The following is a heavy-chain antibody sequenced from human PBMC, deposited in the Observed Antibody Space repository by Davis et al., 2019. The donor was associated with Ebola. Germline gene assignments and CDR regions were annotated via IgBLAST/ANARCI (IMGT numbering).Heavy chain of an antibody. CDR3: AKARGYCSGGSCSTYYFDY. Sequence: GESLKISCAASGFTFSSYDMHWVRQATGKGLEWVSAIGTAGDTYYPDSVKGRFTISRDNSKNTLYLQMNSLRAEDTAVYYCAKARGYCSGGSCSTYYFDYWGQGTLVTVSS. CDR1: GFTFSSYD. J-gene: IGHJ4*02. D-gene: IGHD2-15*01. V-gene: IGHV3-13*01. CDR2: IGTAGDT.